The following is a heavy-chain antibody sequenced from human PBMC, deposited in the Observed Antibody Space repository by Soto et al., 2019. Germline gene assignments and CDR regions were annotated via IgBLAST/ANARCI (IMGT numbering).Heavy chain of an antibody. Sequence: GGSLRLSCAASGFTFSNAWMSWVRQAPGKGLEWVGRIKSKTDGGTTDYAAPVKGRFTISRDDSKNTLYLQMNSLKTEDTAVYYCTTAEGSGSYYYFDYWGQGTLVTVSS. CDR3: TTAEGSGSYYYFDY. D-gene: IGHD1-26*01. CDR1: GFTFSNAW. V-gene: IGHV3-15*01. J-gene: IGHJ4*02. CDR2: IKSKTDGGTT.